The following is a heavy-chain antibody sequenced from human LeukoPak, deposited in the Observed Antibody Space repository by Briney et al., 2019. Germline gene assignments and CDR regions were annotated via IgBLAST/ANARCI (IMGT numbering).Heavy chain of an antibody. CDR2: ISGSGSAI. CDR3: AREGSRIRGWGSFGVQS. V-gene: IGHV3-48*03. Sequence: PGGSLRLSCAASGFTSSGFDMNWVRQAPGKGLEWLSYISGSGSAIYYADSVQGRFTISRDNAKNSLYLQMNSLRAEDTAVYYCAREGSRIRGWGSFGVQSWGQGTLVTVSS. J-gene: IGHJ4*02. D-gene: IGHD3-16*01. CDR1: GFTSSGFD.